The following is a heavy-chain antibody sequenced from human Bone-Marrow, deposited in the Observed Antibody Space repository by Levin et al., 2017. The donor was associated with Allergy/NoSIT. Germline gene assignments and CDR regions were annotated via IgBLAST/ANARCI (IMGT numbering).Heavy chain of an antibody. CDR2: ILDDTSIT. CDR3: VRGACSATSCLDS. Sequence: GESLKISCAASGFNFSPYYMHWVRQAPGKGLAWVSNILDDTSITNYADSVKGRFTISWDKAKNTLYLQMNSLRVEDTAVYYCVRGACSATSCLDSWGQGTLVTVSS. CDR1: GFNFSPYY. V-gene: IGHV3-74*01. J-gene: IGHJ4*02. D-gene: IGHD2-15*01.